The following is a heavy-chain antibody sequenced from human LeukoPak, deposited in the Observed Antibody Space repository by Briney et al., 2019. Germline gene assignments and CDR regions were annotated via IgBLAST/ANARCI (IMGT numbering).Heavy chain of an antibody. CDR1: GFTFSSYE. D-gene: IGHD4-11*01. CDR2: IHRGASGI. CDR3: ARGHSHALFY. V-gene: IGHV3-48*03. Sequence: GGSLRLSCTASGFTFSSYEMNWVRQAPGKGLEWISYIHRGASGIYYADSVKGRFPIFRDDAKNSLYLQMDSLRVEDTAIYYCARGHSHALFYWGQGTRVTVSS. J-gene: IGHJ4*02.